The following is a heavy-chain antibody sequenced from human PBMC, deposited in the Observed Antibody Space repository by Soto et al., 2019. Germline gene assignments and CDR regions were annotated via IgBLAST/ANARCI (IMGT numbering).Heavy chain of an antibody. V-gene: IGHV2-5*01. CDR2: IFWHDEK. CDR1: GFSLTTPRVA. Sequence: QITLKESGPALVKPAQTLTLTCTVSGFSLTTPRVAVGWIRRPPGRALEWLALIFWHDEKRFPPSLKSRLAINRDTSKNQVVLTMTNMDPGDTAIYDCGHYDDVGGSLGAWGQGTLVTVSS. J-gene: IGHJ5*02. D-gene: IGHD3-16*01. CDR3: GHYDDVGGSLGA.